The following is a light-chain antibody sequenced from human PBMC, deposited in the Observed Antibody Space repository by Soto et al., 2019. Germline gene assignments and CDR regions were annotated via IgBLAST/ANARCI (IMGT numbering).Light chain of an antibody. Sequence: QLVLTQSPSASASLGASVKLNCTLSSGHNSYAIAWHQQQPEKGPRYLMKLNSDGSHSKGDGIPDRFSGSSSGAERYLTISSLQSEDEADYYCQTWGTGIHVFGGGTKVTVL. V-gene: IGLV4-69*01. CDR2: LNSDGSH. CDR1: SGHNSYA. CDR3: QTWGTGIHV. J-gene: IGLJ2*01.